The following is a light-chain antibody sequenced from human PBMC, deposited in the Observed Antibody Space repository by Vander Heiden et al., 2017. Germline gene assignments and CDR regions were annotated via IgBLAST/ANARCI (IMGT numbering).Light chain of an antibody. V-gene: IGLV3-25*03. CDR3: QSPDRSVLLGV. CDR2: KDR. J-gene: IGLJ1*01. Sequence: SNELTQPPSVSVAPGQTATITCSGDALAKKYASWYLQRSGQAPVLIIFKDRERPSGIPERFSGANSRTTVTLTTSGVQAEDEAAYYCQSPDRSVLLGVFGTGTRLTVL. CDR1: ALAKKY.